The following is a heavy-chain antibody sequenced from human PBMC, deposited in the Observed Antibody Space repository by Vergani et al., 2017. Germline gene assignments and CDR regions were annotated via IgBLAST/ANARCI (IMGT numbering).Heavy chain of an antibody. CDR1: GGSISSSSYY. D-gene: IGHD4-23*01. CDR2: VYYSGTT. CDR3: ARDNKQLRPRAFDL. Sequence: QLQLQESGPGLVKSSETLSLNCSVSGGSISSSSYYWAWIRQPPGKGLEWIGSVYYSGTTYYNPSLASRLTLLVDTSENQFSLKLTSVTAADTAVYYCARDNKQLRPRAFDLWGQGIMVTVSS. V-gene: IGHV4-39*07. J-gene: IGHJ3*01.